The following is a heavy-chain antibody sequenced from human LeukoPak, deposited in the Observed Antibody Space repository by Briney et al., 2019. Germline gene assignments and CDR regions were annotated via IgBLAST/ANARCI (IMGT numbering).Heavy chain of an antibody. J-gene: IGHJ4*02. Sequence: GGSLRLSCAASGFTFSSYAMSWVRQAPGKGLEWVSAISGSGGSTYYADSVKGRFTISRDNSKNTLYLQMNSLRAEDTAVYCCAKDQSHYYYDSSGYYWPWGQGTLVTVSS. CDR3: AKDQSHYYYDSSGYYWP. V-gene: IGHV3-23*01. CDR1: GFTFSSYA. CDR2: ISGSGGST. D-gene: IGHD3-22*01.